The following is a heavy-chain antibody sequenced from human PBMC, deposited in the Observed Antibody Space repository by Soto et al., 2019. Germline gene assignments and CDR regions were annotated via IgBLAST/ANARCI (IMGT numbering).Heavy chain of an antibody. CDR1: GFPFNFYS. CDR2: ITSTSSAV. J-gene: IGHJ4*02. Sequence: EVQLMESGGGLVQPGGSLRLSCTASGFPFNFYSMNWVRQAPGKGLEWISYITSTSSAVNYADSVRGRFTISRDNGAXXXXXXXXXXXXXXXXXXXXXXXXXGAAYTHGPYYFDHWGQGALVTV. D-gene: IGHD2-21*01. V-gene: IGHV3-48*01. CDR3: XXXXXGAAYTHGPYYFDH.